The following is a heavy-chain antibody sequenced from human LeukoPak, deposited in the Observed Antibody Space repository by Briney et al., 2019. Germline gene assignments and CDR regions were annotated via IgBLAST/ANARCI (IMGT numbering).Heavy chain of an antibody. CDR2: INHDGSDT. CDR3: ARRGTHYCISTDCNPNWYDP. Sequence: GGSLRLSCAASGFTFKLYWMHWVRQVPGRGPVWVSRINHDGSDTIYADSVRGRFTISRDDAKNTLYLQMNSLRAEDTAVYYCARRGTHYCISTDCNPNWYDPWGQGTLVTVSS. V-gene: IGHV3-74*01. D-gene: IGHD2-2*01. CDR1: GFTFKLYW. J-gene: IGHJ5*02.